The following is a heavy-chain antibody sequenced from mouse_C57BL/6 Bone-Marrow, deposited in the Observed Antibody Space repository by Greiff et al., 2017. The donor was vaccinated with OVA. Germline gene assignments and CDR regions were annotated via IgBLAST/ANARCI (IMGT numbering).Heavy chain of an antibody. CDR2: IHPNSGST. CDR3: ASGYDYDEEAY. J-gene: IGHJ3*01. V-gene: IGHV1-64*01. Sequence: QVQLQQPGAELVKPGASVKLSCKASGYTFTSYWMHWVKQRPGHGLEWIGMIHPNSGSTNYNEKFKSKATLTVDKSSSTAYMQLSSLTSEDSAVYYCASGYDYDEEAYWGQGTLVTVSA. D-gene: IGHD2-4*01. CDR1: GYTFTSYW.